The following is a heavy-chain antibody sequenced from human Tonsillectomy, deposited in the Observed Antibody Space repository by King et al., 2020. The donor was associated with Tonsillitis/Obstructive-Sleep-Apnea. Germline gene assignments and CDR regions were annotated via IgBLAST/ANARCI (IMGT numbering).Heavy chain of an antibody. Sequence: QLVQSGAEVKKPGESLKISCKGSGYSFTNYWIAWVRQMPGKGLEWMGIIYPGDSDTRYSPSFQGQVTISADKSITPAYLQWSSLKASDTAMYYCARHSDYGDTYYYYGMDVWGQGTTVTVSS. D-gene: IGHD4-17*01. V-gene: IGHV5-51*01. CDR2: IYPGDSDT. J-gene: IGHJ6*02. CDR1: GYSFTNYW. CDR3: ARHSDYGDTYYYYGMDV.